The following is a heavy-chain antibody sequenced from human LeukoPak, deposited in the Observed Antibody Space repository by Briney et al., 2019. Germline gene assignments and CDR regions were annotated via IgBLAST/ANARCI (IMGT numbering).Heavy chain of an antibody. CDR2: INGDGSEK. D-gene: IGHD5-12*01. V-gene: IGHV3-7*03. CDR1: GFTFSSYW. CDR3: ARDRGRRDDY. Sequence: GGSLRLSCAASGFTFSSYWMTWVRQAPGKGLEWVANINGDGSEKHYVDSVKGRFTVSRDNAENSLYLQMNSLGAEDTAVYYCARDRGRRDDYWGQGTLVTVSS. J-gene: IGHJ4*02.